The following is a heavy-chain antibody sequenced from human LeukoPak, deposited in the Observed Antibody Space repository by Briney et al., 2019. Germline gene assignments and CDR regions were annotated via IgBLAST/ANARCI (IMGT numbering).Heavy chain of an antibody. J-gene: IGHJ4*02. CDR1: GGSISSYY. CDR2: IYYSGST. D-gene: IGHD2-2*01. CDR3: ARADIVVVPAAFDY. V-gene: IGHV4-59*01. Sequence: PSETLSLTCTVSGGSISSYYWSWIRQPPGKGLEWIGYIYYSGSTNYNPSLKSRVTISVDTSKNQFSLKLSSVTAADTAVYYCARADIVVVPAAFDYWGQGTLVTVSS.